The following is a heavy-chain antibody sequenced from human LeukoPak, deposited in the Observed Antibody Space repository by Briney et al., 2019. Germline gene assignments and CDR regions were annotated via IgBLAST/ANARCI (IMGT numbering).Heavy chain of an antibody. CDR1: GFTFSSYG. D-gene: IGHD5-18*01. CDR3: VAMDQTPAFDY. Sequence: GGSLRLSCAASGFTFSSYGMHWVRQAPGKGLEWVSVIYSGGSTYYADSVKGRFTISRDNSKNTLYLQMNSLRAEDTAVYYCVAMDQTPAFDYWGQGTLVTVSS. J-gene: IGHJ4*02. V-gene: IGHV3-NL1*01. CDR2: IYSGGST.